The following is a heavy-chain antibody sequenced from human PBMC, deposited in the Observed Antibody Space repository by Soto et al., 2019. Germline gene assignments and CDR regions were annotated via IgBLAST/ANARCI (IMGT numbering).Heavy chain of an antibody. D-gene: IGHD3-10*01. CDR3: ARGRIISYYGSGSYYRRGAFDI. CDR2: INHSGSA. J-gene: IGHJ3*02. CDR1: GESFSGYI. Sequence: SETLSLTCAVYGESFSGYIWTWIRQTPGKGLQWIGQINHSGSAYYNPSLKSRVTISVHTSNSQFSLELSSVTAADTAVYYCARGRIISYYGSGSYYRRGAFDIWGQGTMLTVS. V-gene: IGHV4-34*01.